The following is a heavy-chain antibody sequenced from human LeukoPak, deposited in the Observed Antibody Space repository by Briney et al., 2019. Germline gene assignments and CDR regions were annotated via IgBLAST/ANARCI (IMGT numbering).Heavy chain of an antibody. J-gene: IGHJ4*02. V-gene: IGHV3-21*06. Sequence: PGGSLRLSCEASGFAFRTHSMNWVRQAPGNGLEWVSSISKSGTYIYYADSMKGRFTISRDNANNSLYLHMDSLRTDDTAVYYCARGSGVHYWGQGSLVIVSS. CDR1: GFAFRTHS. D-gene: IGHD3-10*01. CDR3: ARGSGVHY. CDR2: ISKSGTYI.